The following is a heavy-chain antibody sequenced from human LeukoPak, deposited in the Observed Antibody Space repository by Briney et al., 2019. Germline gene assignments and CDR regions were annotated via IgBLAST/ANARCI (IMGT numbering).Heavy chain of an antibody. CDR1: GGSFIGTPHY. J-gene: IGHJ4*02. V-gene: IGHV4-39*01. Sequence: SETLSLTCSVSGGSFIGTPHYWAWIRQPPGKGLEWIGSVYYSGSTTYSPSLNSRVTISVERSQNQFSLRLTSVTGADTAVYYCARNITSGYFDYWGPGTPVTVSS. CDR3: ARNITSGYFDY. CDR2: VYYSGST. D-gene: IGHD2/OR15-2a*01.